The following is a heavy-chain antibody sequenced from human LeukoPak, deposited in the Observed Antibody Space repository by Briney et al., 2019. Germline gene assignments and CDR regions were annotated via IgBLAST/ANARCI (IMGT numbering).Heavy chain of an antibody. J-gene: IGHJ3*01. CDR3: ASNVDSGVDV. Sequence: GGSLRLSCAASGFTFSSYGMHWVRQAPGKGLEWVGRIRNKANGYTTEYVASVKGRFTISRDDSKNSLSLQMNGLKTEDTAMYYCASNVDSGVDVWGQGKMVTVSS. CDR1: GFTFSSYG. CDR2: IRNKANGYTT. D-gene: IGHD5-12*01. V-gene: IGHV3-72*01.